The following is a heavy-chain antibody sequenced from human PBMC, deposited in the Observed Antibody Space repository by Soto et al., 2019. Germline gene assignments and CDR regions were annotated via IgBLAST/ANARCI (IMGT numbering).Heavy chain of an antibody. D-gene: IGHD6-13*01. CDR1: GYTLSDYY. Sequence: ASVKVSCKASGYTLSDYYIQWVRQAPGQGLEWMGWINPNSGDTNYAQKFQGRVTMNRDTSINTAYMELRGLRSEDTAVYYCRRGGVGIGAGGAGNEAFDIWGQGTKVTVSS. J-gene: IGHJ3*02. V-gene: IGHV1-2*02. CDR2: INPNSGDT. CDR3: RRGGVGIGAGGAGNEAFDI.